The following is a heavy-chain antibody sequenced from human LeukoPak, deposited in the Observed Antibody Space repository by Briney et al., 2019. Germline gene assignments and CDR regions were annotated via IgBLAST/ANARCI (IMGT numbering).Heavy chain of an antibody. V-gene: IGHV1-2*04. CDR1: GYTFTDYY. J-gene: IGHJ4*02. D-gene: IGHD3-16*01. CDR2: INPNTGDT. CDR3: ARDRGPQWWGSFDY. Sequence: ASVKVSCKASGYTFTDYYIHLVRQVPRQGLEWMGWINPNTGDTNLAQKFQGWVTMTRDTSIGTAYLELSRLTSDDTAVYYCARDRGPQWWGSFDYWGQGTLVTVSS.